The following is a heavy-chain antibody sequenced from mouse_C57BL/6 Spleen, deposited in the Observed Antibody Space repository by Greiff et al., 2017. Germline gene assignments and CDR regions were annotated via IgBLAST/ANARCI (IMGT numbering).Heavy chain of an antibody. Sequence: QVQLQQSGAELVRPGASVTLSCKASGYTFTDYEMHWMKQTPVHGLEWIGAIDPETGGTAYNQKFKGKAILTADKSSSTAYMELRSLTSEDSAVYYCTRSYGNYNFDYWGQGTTRTVSS. D-gene: IGHD2-1*01. J-gene: IGHJ2*01. CDR3: TRSYGNYNFDY. V-gene: IGHV1-15*01. CDR1: GYTFTDYE. CDR2: IDPETGGT.